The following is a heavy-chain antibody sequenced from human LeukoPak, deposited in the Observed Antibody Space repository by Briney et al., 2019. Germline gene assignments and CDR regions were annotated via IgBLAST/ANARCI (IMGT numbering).Heavy chain of an antibody. CDR2: IIPIFGTA. J-gene: IGHJ4*02. V-gene: IGHV1-69*05. CDR1: GGTFSSYA. CDR3: ARERIPGYSSGWYY. Sequence: GASVKVSCKASGGTFSSYAISWVRQAPGQGLEWMGGIIPIFGTANYAQKFQGRVTITMDESTSTAYMELSSLRSEDTAVYYCARERIPGYSSGWYYWGQGTLVTVSS. D-gene: IGHD6-19*01.